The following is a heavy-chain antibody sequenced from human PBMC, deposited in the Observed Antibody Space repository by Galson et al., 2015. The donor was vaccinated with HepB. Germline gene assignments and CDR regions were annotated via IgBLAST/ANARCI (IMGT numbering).Heavy chain of an antibody. Sequence: SLRLSCAASGFTFSSYAMSWVRQAPGKGLEWVSGLSSSGGSTYYADSVKGRFTISRDNSRNTLYLHMSSLRAEDTAVYYCVKDTMYRKRDYGDYWGQGTLVTVSS. CDR3: VKDTMYRKRDYGDY. CDR1: GFTFSSYA. V-gene: IGHV3-23*01. D-gene: IGHD4-17*01. CDR2: LSSSGGST. J-gene: IGHJ4*02.